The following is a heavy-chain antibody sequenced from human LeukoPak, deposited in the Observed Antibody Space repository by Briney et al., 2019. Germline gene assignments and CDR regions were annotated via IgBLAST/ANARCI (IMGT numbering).Heavy chain of an antibody. CDR3: AREGGPLGYSDSSGPNQYYFDY. CDR1: GGSIISSSYY. J-gene: IGHJ4*02. D-gene: IGHD3-22*01. CDR2: IYYTGST. Sequence: SETLSLTCTVSGGSIISSSYYRGWIRQPPGKGLEWIGSIYYTGSTYYNPSLKSRVTISLDTSRNQFSLKLSSVTAADTAVYYCAREGGPLGYSDSSGPNQYYFDYWGQGTLVTVSS. V-gene: IGHV4-39*07.